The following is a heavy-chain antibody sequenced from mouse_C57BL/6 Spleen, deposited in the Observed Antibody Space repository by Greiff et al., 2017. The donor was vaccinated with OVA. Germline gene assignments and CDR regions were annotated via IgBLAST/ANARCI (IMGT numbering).Heavy chain of an antibody. Sequence: QVQLQQSGPELVKPGASVKISCKASGYAFSSSWMNWVKQRPGKGLEWIGRIYPGDGDTNYNGKFKGKATLTADKSSSTAYMQLSSLTSEDSAVYVCAIYSNYEYFDVWGTGTTVTVSS. J-gene: IGHJ1*03. CDR2: IYPGDGDT. V-gene: IGHV1-82*01. D-gene: IGHD2-5*01. CDR3: AIYSNYEYFDV. CDR1: GYAFSSSW.